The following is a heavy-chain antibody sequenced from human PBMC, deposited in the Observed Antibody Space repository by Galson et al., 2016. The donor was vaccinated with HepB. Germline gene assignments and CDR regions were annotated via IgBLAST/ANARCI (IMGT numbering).Heavy chain of an antibody. CDR3: ARDLKGDWNYISRTFDM. V-gene: IGHV3-30*04. CDR1: GFTFNTYA. J-gene: IGHJ3*02. D-gene: IGHD1-7*01. CDR2: ISYDGTNK. Sequence: SLRLSCAASGFTFNTYALHWVRQAPGKGLEWLALISYDGTNKFYADSVKGRFPVSRHGSTNTLYLHMNSLTTEDTGIYYCARDLKGDWNYISRTFDMWGHGTRVTVSS.